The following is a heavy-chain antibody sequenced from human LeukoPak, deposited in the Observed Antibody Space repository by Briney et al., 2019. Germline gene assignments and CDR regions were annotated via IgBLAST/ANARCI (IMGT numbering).Heavy chain of an antibody. V-gene: IGHV4-30-4*08. Sequence: PSQTLSLTCIVSGGSISSGNYFWSWIRQSPGTGLEWIGYIYYSGSTYCNPSLESRVTISIDTSKNQFSLRLSSVTAADTAVYYCARDSYYDILTGYYPYYYYGMDVGGQGTTVTVSS. CDR2: IYYSGST. J-gene: IGHJ6*02. D-gene: IGHD3-9*01. CDR1: GGSISSGNYF. CDR3: ARDSYYDILTGYYPYYYYGMDV.